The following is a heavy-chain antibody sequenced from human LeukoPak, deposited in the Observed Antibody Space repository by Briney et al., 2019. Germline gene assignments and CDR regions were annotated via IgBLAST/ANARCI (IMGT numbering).Heavy chain of an antibody. D-gene: IGHD5-18*01. V-gene: IGHV3-23*01. CDR3: AKDIASRQLSIDY. J-gene: IGHJ4*02. CDR1: GFIFNNYA. Sequence: GGTLRLSCAASGFIFNNYALSWVRQTPGKGLEWVSAISGSGRNTYYADSVKGRFTISRDNSKNTLYLQMNSLRAEDTAVYYCAKDIASRQLSIDYWGQGTLVTVSS. CDR2: ISGSGRNT.